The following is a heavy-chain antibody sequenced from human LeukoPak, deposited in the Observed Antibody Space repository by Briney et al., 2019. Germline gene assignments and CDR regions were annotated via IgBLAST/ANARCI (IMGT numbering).Heavy chain of an antibody. D-gene: IGHD3-3*01. V-gene: IGHV1-18*01. CDR1: GYTFTSYG. J-gene: IGHJ4*02. CDR2: ISAYNGNT. CDR3: ARSSTIFGVVISGYFDY. Sequence: GASVKVSCKASGYTFTSYGISWVRRAPGQGLEWMGWISAYNGNTNYAQKLQGRVTMNTDTSTSTAYMELRSLRSDDTAVYYCARSSTIFGVVISGYFDYWGQGTLVTVSS.